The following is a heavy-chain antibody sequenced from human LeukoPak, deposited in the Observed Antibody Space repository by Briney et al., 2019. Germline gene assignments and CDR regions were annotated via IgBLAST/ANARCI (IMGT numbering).Heavy chain of an antibody. V-gene: IGHV4-34*01. CDR1: GGSFSGYC. CDR3: ARGAIAAAGSNWFDP. CDR2: INHSGST. J-gene: IGHJ5*02. Sequence: SETLSLTCAVYGGSFSGYCWSWIRQPPGKGLEWIGEINHSGSTSYNPSLKSRVTISVDTSKNQFSLKLSSVTAADTAVYYCARGAIAAAGSNWFDPWGQGTLVTVSS. D-gene: IGHD6-13*01.